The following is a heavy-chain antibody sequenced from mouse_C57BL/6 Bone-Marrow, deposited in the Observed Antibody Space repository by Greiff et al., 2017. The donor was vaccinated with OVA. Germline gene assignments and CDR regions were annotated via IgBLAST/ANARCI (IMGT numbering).Heavy chain of an antibody. J-gene: IGHJ2*01. V-gene: IGHV1-42*01. D-gene: IGHD2-2*01. CDR3: ARYGYDGVFDY. CDR1: GYSFTGYY. Sequence: VQLKESGPELVKPGASVKISCKASGYSFTGYYMNWVKQSPEKSLEWIGEINPSTGGTTYNQKFKAKATLTVDKSSSTAYMQLKSLTSEDSAVYYCARYGYDGVFDYWGQGTTLTVSS. CDR2: INPSTGGT.